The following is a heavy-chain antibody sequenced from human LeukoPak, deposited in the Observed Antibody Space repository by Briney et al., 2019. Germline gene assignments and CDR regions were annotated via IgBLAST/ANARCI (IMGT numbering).Heavy chain of an antibody. CDR2: IIPIFGTA. CDR1: GGTFSSYA. Sequence: SVKVSCKASGGTFSSYAISWVRQAPGQGLEWMGGIIPIFGTANYAQKFQGRVTITADESTSTAYMALSSLRSEDTAVYSCATRYCSGGSCYPTPLDYWGQGTLVTVSS. V-gene: IGHV1-69*13. D-gene: IGHD2-15*01. CDR3: ATRYCSGGSCYPTPLDY. J-gene: IGHJ4*02.